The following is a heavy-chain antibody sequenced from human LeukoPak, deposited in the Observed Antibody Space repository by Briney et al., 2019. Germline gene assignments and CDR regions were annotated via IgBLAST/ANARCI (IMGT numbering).Heavy chain of an antibody. Sequence: GGSLRLSCAASGFTISSSYMNWVRQAPGKGLEWVSVIYSGGTTYHADSVKGRFTISRDNSNNTLYLQMNSLRAEDTAVYFCAREAYSVSWYYMDVWGKGTTVTVSS. D-gene: IGHD6-13*01. V-gene: IGHV3-53*01. CDR1: GFTISSSY. CDR2: IYSGGTT. CDR3: AREAYSVSWYYMDV. J-gene: IGHJ6*03.